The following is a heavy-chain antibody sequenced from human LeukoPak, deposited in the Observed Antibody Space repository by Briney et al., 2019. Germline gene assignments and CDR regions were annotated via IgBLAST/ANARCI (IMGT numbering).Heavy chain of an antibody. CDR3: ARVSDIVVVTAPLGAFDI. V-gene: IGHV3-11*01. CDR1: GFTFSDYY. Sequence: GGSLRLSCAASGFTFSDYYMSWIRQAPGKGLEWVSYISSSGSTIYYADSVKGRFTISRDNAKNSLYLQMNSLRAEDTAVYYCARVSDIVVVTAPLGAFDIWGQGTMVTVSS. J-gene: IGHJ3*02. CDR2: ISSSGSTI. D-gene: IGHD2-21*02.